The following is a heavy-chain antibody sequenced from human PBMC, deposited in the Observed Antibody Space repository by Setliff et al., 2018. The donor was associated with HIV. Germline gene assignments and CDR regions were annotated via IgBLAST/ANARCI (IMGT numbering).Heavy chain of an antibody. J-gene: IGHJ4*02. CDR2: VHYTGSS. V-gene: IGHV4-39*07. Sequence: PSETLSLTCAATGVAISGSTYYWAWIRQSPGRGLQWIGSVHYTGSSYRNPSLKSRLAISMDTSKNQFSLRLSSVTAADTAVYYCARLPQDWGQGTLVTVSS. CDR1: GVAISGSTYY. CDR3: ARLPQD.